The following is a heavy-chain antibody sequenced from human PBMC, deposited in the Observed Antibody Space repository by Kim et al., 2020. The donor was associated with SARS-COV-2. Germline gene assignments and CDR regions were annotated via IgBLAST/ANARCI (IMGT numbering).Heavy chain of an antibody. CDR1: GYTFTDYY. CDR2: INAKTGGT. J-gene: IGHJ3*02. Sequence: ASVKVSCKASGYTFTDYYIHWVRLAPGQGLEWMGWINAKTGGTNYAQKFQGRVTMTRDTSISTAYMELSSLTFDDTAIYYCARGGVINATPNAFGIWGQGTGVTVSS. V-gene: IGHV1-2*02. D-gene: IGHD2-15*01. CDR3: ARGGVINATPNAFGI.